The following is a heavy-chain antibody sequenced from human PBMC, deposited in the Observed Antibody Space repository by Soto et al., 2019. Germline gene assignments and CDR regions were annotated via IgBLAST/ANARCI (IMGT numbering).Heavy chain of an antibody. J-gene: IGHJ6*02. CDR1: GFTFSSYE. CDR2: ISSSGSTI. CDR3: ARGAVQTPGGYYYYYGMDV. Sequence: PGGSLRLSCAASGFTFSSYEMNWVRQAPGKGLEWVSYISSSGSTIYYADSVKGRFTISRDNAKNSLYLQMNSLRAEGTAVYYCARGAVQTPGGYYYYYGMDVWGQGTTVTVSS. D-gene: IGHD2-15*01. V-gene: IGHV3-48*03.